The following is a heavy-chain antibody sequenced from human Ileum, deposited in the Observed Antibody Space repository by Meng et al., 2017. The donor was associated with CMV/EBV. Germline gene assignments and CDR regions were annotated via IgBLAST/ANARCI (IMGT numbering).Heavy chain of an antibody. J-gene: IGHJ3*01. CDR3: ARGSGPLFPGAFDC. V-gene: IGHV3-53*01. CDR1: PFNVVNTY. CDR2: IYSAGSM. D-gene: IGHD3-10*02. Sequence: GESLKTSCAGSPFNVVNTYMSWVRQAPGEGLEWVALIYSAGSMHYADSVQGRFTISRDNSNNILYLQMNSLKGDDTAVYYRARGSGPLFPGAFDCWGQRTMVTVSS.